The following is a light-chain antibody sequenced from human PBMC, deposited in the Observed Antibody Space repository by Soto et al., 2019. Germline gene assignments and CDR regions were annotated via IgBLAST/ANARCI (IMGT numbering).Light chain of an antibody. CDR1: SGDLGFYDF. V-gene: IGLV2-14*01. CDR2: DVN. CDR3: SSFTTANTLL. Sequence: QSALTQHASVSGSPGQSITISCTGTSGDLGFYDFVSWFQQHPGKAPKIILYDVNNRPSGISNRFSGSKSGNTASLTISGLQAEDEAHYYCSSFTTANTLLFGGGTKLTVL. J-gene: IGLJ2*01.